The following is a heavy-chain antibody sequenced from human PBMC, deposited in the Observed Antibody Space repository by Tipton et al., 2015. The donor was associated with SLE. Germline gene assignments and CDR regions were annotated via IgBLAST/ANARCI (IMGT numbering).Heavy chain of an antibody. V-gene: IGHV3-74*01. CDR1: GFAFSSYG. CDR3: ARGADYGDMHWYFDL. CDR2: INSDGSST. Sequence: GSLRLSCEASGFAFSSYGMHWVRQAPGKGLEWVSRINSDGSSTSYADSVKGRFTISRDNAKNTLYLQMNSLRAEDTAVYYCARGADYGDMHWYFDLWGRGTLVTVSS. J-gene: IGHJ2*01. D-gene: IGHD4-17*01.